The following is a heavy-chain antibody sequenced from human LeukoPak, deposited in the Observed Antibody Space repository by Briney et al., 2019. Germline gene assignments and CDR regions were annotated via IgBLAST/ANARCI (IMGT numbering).Heavy chain of an antibody. V-gene: IGHV4-34*01. J-gene: IGHJ5*02. CDR1: GGSFSGYF. D-gene: IGHD3-10*01. CDR2: INHSGST. CDR3: ARGDYGSGTYLWGS. Sequence: SETLSLTCAVYGGSFSGYFWSWIRQPPGKGLEWIGEINHSGSTYYNPSLKSRVTISVDTSQNQFSLQLTSVTAADTAVYYCARGDYGSGTYLWGSWGQGILVTASP.